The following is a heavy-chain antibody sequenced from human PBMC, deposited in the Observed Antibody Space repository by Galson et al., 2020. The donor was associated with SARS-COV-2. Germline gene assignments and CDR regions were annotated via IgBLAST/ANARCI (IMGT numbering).Heavy chain of an antibody. D-gene: IGHD6-19*01. Sequence: SETLSLTCTVSGGSISSINYYWSWIRQPAGKGLEWIGRIHTGGSTNYNPSLRSRVTTSIDRSKNQFSLEMTSLTAADTAVYYCATGAVAGTGDWGQGTLVTVSS. CDR2: IHTGGST. V-gene: IGHV4-61*02. CDR1: GGSISSINYY. CDR3: ATGAVAGTGD. J-gene: IGHJ4*02.